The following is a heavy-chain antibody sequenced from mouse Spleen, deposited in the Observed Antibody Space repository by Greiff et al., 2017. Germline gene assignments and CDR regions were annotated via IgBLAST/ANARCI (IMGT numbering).Heavy chain of an antibody. CDR2: ISYSGST. J-gene: IGHJ4*01. CDR3: ARENGYWAMDY. Sequence: EVQVVESGPGMVKPSQSLSLTCTVTGYSITSGYDWHWIRHFPGNKLEWMGYISYSGSTNYNPSLKSRISITHDTSKNHFFLKLNSVTTEDTATYYCARENGYWAMDYWGQGTSVTVSS. CDR1: GYSITSGYD. V-gene: IGHV3-1*01.